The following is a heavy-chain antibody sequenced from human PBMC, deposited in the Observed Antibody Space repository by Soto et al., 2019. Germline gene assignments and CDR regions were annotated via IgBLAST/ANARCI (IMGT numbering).Heavy chain of an antibody. Sequence: GGSLRLSCAASGFTFSSYAMSWVRQAPGKGLEWVSAISGSGGSTYYADSVKGRFTISRDNSKNTLYLQMNSLRAEDTAVYYCAKALRAGEPYYYGMDVWGQGTTVTVSS. CDR2: ISGSGGST. J-gene: IGHJ6*02. V-gene: IGHV3-23*01. CDR3: AKALRAGEPYYYGMDV. CDR1: GFTFSSYA. D-gene: IGHD7-27*01.